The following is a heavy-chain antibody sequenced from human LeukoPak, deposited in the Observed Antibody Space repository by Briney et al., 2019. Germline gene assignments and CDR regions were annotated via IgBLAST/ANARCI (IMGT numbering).Heavy chain of an antibody. CDR1: GFTFSSYW. V-gene: IGHV3-7*01. CDR3: ARESNSGSPLLPLYFDY. D-gene: IGHD3-10*01. J-gene: IGHJ4*02. Sequence: PGGSLRLSCAASGFTFSSYWMSWVRQAPGKGLEWVANIKQDGSEKYYVDSVKGRFTTSRDNAKNSLYLQMNSLRAEDTAVYYCARESNSGSPLLPLYFDYWGQGTLVTVSS. CDR2: IKQDGSEK.